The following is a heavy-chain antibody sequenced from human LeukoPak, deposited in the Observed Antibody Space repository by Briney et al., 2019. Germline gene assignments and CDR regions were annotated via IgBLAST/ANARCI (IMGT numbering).Heavy chain of an antibody. Sequence: PGGSLTLSCAVSGFTFNRYWMTWVRQAPGKGLEWVANIKQDGSEKNYVDSVKGRFTISRDNAKDSLYLQMNSLRAEDTAVYYCVREDDTKVPAQRGDWFDPWGQGALVTVSS. V-gene: IGHV3-7*01. CDR3: VREDDTKVPAQRGDWFDP. D-gene: IGHD2-2*01. CDR1: GFTFNRYW. CDR2: IKQDGSEK. J-gene: IGHJ5*02.